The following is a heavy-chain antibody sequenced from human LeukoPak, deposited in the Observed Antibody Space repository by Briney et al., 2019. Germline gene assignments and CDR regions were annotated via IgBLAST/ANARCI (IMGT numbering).Heavy chain of an antibody. CDR1: GYTFTSYA. J-gene: IGHJ5*02. CDR2: INAGNGNT. D-gene: IGHD2-2*01. V-gene: IGHV1-3*01. CDR3: ARDRGATIVPARWFDP. Sequence: ASVKVSCKASGYTFTSYAMHWVRLAPGQRLEWMGWINAGNGNTKYSQKFQGRVTITRDTSASTAYMELSSLRSEDTAVYYCARDRGATIVPARWFDPWGQGTLVTVSS.